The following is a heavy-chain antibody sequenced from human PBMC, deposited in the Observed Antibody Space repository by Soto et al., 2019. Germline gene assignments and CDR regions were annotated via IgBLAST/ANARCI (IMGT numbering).Heavy chain of an antibody. V-gene: IGHV3-30*18. CDR2: ISYDGSNK. CDR3: AKDPREQLEYYYYGMDV. J-gene: IGHJ6*02. CDR1: GFTFSSYG. D-gene: IGHD6-13*01. Sequence: SLRLSCAASGFTFSSYGMHWVRQAPGKGLEWVAVISYDGSNKYYADSVKGRFTISRDNSKNTLYLQMNSLRAEDTAVYYCAKDPREQLEYYYYGMDVWGQGTTVTVSS.